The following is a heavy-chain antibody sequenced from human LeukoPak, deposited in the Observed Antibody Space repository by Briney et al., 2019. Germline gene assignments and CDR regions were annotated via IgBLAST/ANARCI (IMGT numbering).Heavy chain of an antibody. D-gene: IGHD2-2*01. Sequence: ASVKVSCKASGYTFTGYYMHWVRQAPGQGLEWMGWINPNSGGTNYAQKFLGRVTMTRDTSISTAYMELSRLRSDDTAVYYCARDSGDCSSTSCLFDYWGQGTLVTVSS. CDR2: INPNSGGT. V-gene: IGHV1-2*02. CDR1: GYTFTGYY. J-gene: IGHJ4*02. CDR3: ARDSGDCSSTSCLFDY.